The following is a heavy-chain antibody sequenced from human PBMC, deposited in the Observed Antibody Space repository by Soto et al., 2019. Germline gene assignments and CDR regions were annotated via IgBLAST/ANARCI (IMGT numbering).Heavy chain of an antibody. D-gene: IGHD2-21*02. CDR2: ISAYNGNT. J-gene: IGHJ5*02. CDR3: ARDRAYGGDFDP. Sequence: ASVKDSCKASGYTFTSYGISWVRQAPGQGLEWMGWISAYNGNTNYAQKLQGRVTTTTDTSTSTAYMELRSLRSDDTAVYYCARDRAYGGDFDPWGQGTLVTVSS. CDR1: GYTFTSYG. V-gene: IGHV1-18*01.